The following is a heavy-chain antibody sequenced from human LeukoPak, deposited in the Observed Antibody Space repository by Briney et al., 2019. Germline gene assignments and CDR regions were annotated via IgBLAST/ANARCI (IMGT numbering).Heavy chain of an antibody. CDR1: GGSISSYY. V-gene: IGHV4-59*01. Sequence: SETLSLTCTVSGGSISSYYWSWIRQPPGQGLEWIGYIYYSGSTNYNPSLKSRVTISVDTSKNQFSLKLSSVTAADTAVHYCARDRYYGSGSPDAFDIWGQGTMVTVSS. CDR3: ARDRYYGSGSPDAFDI. D-gene: IGHD3-10*01. CDR2: IYYSGST. J-gene: IGHJ3*02.